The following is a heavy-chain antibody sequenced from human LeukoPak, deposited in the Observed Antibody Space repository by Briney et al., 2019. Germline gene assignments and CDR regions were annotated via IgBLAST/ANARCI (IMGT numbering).Heavy chain of an antibody. D-gene: IGHD1-14*01. J-gene: IGHJ4*02. Sequence: ASETLSLTCTVSGGSISSYYWSWIRQPPGKGLEWIGYIYYSGSTNYNPSLKSRVTISVDTSKNQFSLKLSSVTAADTAVYYCARLRPDGWDFDYWGQGTLVTVSS. CDR2: IYYSGST. V-gene: IGHV4-59*08. CDR3: ARLRPDGWDFDY. CDR1: GGSISSYY.